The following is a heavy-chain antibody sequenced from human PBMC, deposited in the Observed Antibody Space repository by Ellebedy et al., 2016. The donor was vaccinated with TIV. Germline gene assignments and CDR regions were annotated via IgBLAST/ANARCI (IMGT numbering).Heavy chain of an antibody. D-gene: IGHD6-19*01. Sequence: GESLKISCEASGFSVMSDYISWVRQAPGHGLEWVALVFGRDNTAYGDSVRGRFTVSRDKGTNTVFLQMSGLRADDTAVDYCVRDRYTTGWYAVDVWGLGTMVAVSS. CDR3: VRDRYTTGWYAVDV. J-gene: IGHJ3*01. CDR2: VFGRDNT. CDR1: GFSVMSDY. V-gene: IGHV3-66*01.